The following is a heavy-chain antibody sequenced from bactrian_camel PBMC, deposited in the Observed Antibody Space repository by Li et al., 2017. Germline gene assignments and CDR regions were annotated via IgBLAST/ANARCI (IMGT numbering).Heavy chain of an antibody. D-gene: IGHD5*01. Sequence: HVQLVESGGGSVQAGGSLKLGCKVSGYRFGTSDMGWFRETPGKGREWLSTVTLFGVITYGDSAKGRFNISQDHAESTLWLYMTNLKIEDTANYRCAADLRSPYGTFDERDYWGQGTQVTVS. J-gene: IGHJ4*01. CDR3: AADLRSPYGTFDERDY. CDR1: GYRFGTSD. V-gene: IGHV3S45*01. CDR2: VTLFGVIT.